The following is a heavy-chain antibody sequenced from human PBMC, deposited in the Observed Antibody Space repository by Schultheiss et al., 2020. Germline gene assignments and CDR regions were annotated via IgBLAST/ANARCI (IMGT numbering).Heavy chain of an antibody. D-gene: IGHD3-16*01. J-gene: IGHJ4*02. V-gene: IGHV3-66*01. CDR3: AKDALAHVWGSSARYFDY. CDR2: IYSGGST. CDR1: GFTFSSYA. Sequence: GGSLRLSCAASGFTFSSYAMSWVRQAPGKGLEWVSVIYSGGSTYYADSVKGRFTISRDNSKNTLYLQMNSLRAEDTAVYYCAKDALAHVWGSSARYFDYWGQGTLVTVSS.